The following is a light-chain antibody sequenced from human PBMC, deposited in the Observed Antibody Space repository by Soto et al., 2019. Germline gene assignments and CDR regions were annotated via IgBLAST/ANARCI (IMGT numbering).Light chain of an antibody. V-gene: IGKV2-29*01. CDR2: DAS. J-gene: IGKJ1*01. CDR1: QSPLHSDGKTH. CDR3: QQNDNRPLT. Sequence: IVITQSPLSLSVTPGQPASMSCKTSQSPLHSDGKTHLAWYLQRPGQAPQLLIYDASTRSSDVPDRFSGSGSGTDFTLNISSLQAEDVAIYYCQQNDNRPLTFGQGTKVDIK.